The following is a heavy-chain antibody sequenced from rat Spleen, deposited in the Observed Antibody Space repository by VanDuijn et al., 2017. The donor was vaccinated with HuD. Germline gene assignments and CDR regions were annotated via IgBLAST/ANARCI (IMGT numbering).Heavy chain of an antibody. CDR1: GHSISSSY. D-gene: IGHD1-9*01. Sequence: EVQLQESGPGLVKPSQSLSLTCSVTGHSISSSYRWNWIREFPGNKMEWMGYISYSGSINYNPSLKSRISITRDTSKNQFFLQLNSVTTEDTATYYCARYRDYGYNYFFDYWGQGVMVTVSS. CDR2: ISYSGSI. J-gene: IGHJ2*01. CDR3: ARYRDYGYNYFFDY. V-gene: IGHV3-1*01.